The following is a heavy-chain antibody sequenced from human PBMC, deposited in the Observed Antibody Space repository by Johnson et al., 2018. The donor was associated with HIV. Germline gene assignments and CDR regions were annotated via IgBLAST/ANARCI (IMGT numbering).Heavy chain of an antibody. CDR3: AKDMGYSSFGYGFDI. CDR1: GFTFSSYW. V-gene: IGHV3-7*01. J-gene: IGHJ3*02. CDR2: IKQDGSEK. Sequence: VQLVESGGGLVQPGGSLRLSCAASGFTFSSYWMSWVRQAPGKGLEWMANIKQDGSEKYYVDSVKGRFTISRDNAKNSLYLQMNSLRAEDTAVYYCAKDMGYSSFGYGFDIWGQGTMVTVSS. D-gene: IGHD6-19*01.